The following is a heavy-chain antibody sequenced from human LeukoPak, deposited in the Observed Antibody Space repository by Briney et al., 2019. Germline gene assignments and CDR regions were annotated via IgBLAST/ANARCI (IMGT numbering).Heavy chain of an antibody. CDR2: INHSGST. CDR3: ARGRVKNYYDSSVFVLHYYTDV. Sequence: SETLSLTCAVYGGSFSGYYWSWIRQPPGKGLEWIGEINHSGSTNYSPSLKSRVTISVDTSKNQFSLKLSSVTAADTAVYYCARGRVKNYYDSSVFVLHYYTDVWGKGTTVTVSS. CDR1: GGSFSGYY. J-gene: IGHJ6*03. V-gene: IGHV4-34*01. D-gene: IGHD3-22*01.